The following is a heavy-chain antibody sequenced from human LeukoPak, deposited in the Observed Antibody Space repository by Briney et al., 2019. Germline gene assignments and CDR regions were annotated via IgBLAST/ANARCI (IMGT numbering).Heavy chain of an antibody. J-gene: IGHJ4*02. V-gene: IGHV3-21*01. CDR2: ISSSSDYI. Sequence: GGSLRLSCAASGFTFNNYIMNWVRQAPGKGLEWVSSISSSSDYIYYADSVKGRFTISRDNAKNSLYLQMNSLRAEDTAVYYCARDSNYYDSSGYPHPFDYWGQGTLVTVSS. D-gene: IGHD3-22*01. CDR3: ARDSNYYDSSGYPHPFDY. CDR1: GFTFNNYI.